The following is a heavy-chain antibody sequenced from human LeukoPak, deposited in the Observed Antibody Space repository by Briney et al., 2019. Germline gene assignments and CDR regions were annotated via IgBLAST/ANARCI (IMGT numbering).Heavy chain of an antibody. V-gene: IGHV4-38-2*02. Sequence: SETLSLTCTVSGFSISNGYKYGWSRQPPGKGQEWIALINHSGSTYYAVSLKSRLTISVDRPKNSLYLRMSTVTAEDTAVYYFARVPWTGDPNYFDSWGQGILVSVCS. CDR1: GFSISNGYK. D-gene: IGHD3/OR15-3a*01. CDR3: ARVPWTGDPNYFDS. J-gene: IGHJ4*02. CDR2: INHSGST.